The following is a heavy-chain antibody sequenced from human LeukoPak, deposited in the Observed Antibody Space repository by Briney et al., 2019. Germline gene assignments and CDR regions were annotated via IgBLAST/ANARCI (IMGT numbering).Heavy chain of an antibody. Sequence: RTGGSLRLSCAVSGFTFRDYWMSWARQAPGKGLEWVANIKADGSDKYYVDSVKGRFTISRDNAKNSLYLQMNSLRVEDTAVYYCICDYARQRGYWGQGTLVTVSS. CDR2: IKADGSDK. D-gene: IGHD4-17*01. V-gene: IGHV3-7*01. J-gene: IGHJ4*02. CDR1: GFTFRDYW. CDR3: ICDYARQRGY.